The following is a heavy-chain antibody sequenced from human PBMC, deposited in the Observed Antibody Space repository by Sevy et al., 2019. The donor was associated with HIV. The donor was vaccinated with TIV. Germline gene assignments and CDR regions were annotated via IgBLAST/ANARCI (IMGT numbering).Heavy chain of an antibody. CDR3: ATHAGIAVAGRVFDY. D-gene: IGHD6-13*01. CDR2: IRNKADSYTT. CDR1: GFTFSDHY. V-gene: IGHV3-72*01. J-gene: IGHJ4*02. Sequence: GGSLRLSCAASGFTFSDHYMEWARQAPGKGLEWVGRIRNKADSYTTEYAASVKGRFTISRDDSKNSLYLLMNSLKTEDTAVYYCATHAGIAVAGRVFDYWGQGTLVTVSS.